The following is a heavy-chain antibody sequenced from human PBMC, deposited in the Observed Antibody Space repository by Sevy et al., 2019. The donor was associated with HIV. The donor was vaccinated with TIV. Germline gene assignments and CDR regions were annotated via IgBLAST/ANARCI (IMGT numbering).Heavy chain of an antibody. CDR1: GGSLVSPTFY. J-gene: IGHJ5*01. V-gene: IGHV4-39*02. CDR3: VRDHHLRGRHWFDS. D-gene: IGHD3-16*01. Sequence: SETLSLTCTASGGSLVSPTFYWGWVRQPPGERLEWIAAMHYGGNTYYNPSLKDRLAMSIDTSKNQFSLNLTSVTAAYAAVYHCVRDHHLRGRHWFDSWGQGALVTVSS. CDR2: MHYGGNT.